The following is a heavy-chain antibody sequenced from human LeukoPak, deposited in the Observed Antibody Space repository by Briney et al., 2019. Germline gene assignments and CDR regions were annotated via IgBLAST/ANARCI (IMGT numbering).Heavy chain of an antibody. D-gene: IGHD5-18*01. Sequence: ASVKVSCKASGYTFTGYYMHWVRHAPGQGLEWMGWINPNSGGTNYAQKFQGRVTMTRDTSISTAYMELSRLRSDDTAVYYCARVRHGAAMVPYYFDYWGQGTLVTVSS. J-gene: IGHJ4*02. CDR2: INPNSGGT. V-gene: IGHV1-2*02. CDR3: ARVRHGAAMVPYYFDY. CDR1: GYTFTGYY.